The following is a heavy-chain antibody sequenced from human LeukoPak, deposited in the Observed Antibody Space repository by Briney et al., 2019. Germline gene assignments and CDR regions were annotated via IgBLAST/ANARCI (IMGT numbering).Heavy chain of an antibody. J-gene: IGHJ4*02. CDR3: ARHARFCTSTSRYDY. V-gene: IGHV4-4*09. CDR2: IYASGSA. Sequence: PSETLSLTCTVSGGSISTYYWSWFRQPPGKGLEWIGYIYASGSANYNPSLKSRVTISVDTSKSQFSLKLTSVTAADTAVYYCARHARFCTSTSRYDYWGQGTLVTVSS. D-gene: IGHD2-2*01. CDR1: GGSISTYY.